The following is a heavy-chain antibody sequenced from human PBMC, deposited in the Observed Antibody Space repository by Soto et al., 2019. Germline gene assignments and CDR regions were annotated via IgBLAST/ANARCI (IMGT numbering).Heavy chain of an antibody. V-gene: IGHV2-5*01. Sequence: SGPTLVNPTQTLTLTCTFSGFSLSTSGVGVGWIRQPPGQALDWLALLYLSDDKRYSPSLQSRLTITKDTSKNQVVLTMTNMDPVDTGTYYCANRGYRSSEFDYWGQGILVTVPS. CDR1: GFSLSTSGVG. CDR2: LYLSDDK. D-gene: IGHD6-13*01. CDR3: ANRGYRSSEFDY. J-gene: IGHJ4*02.